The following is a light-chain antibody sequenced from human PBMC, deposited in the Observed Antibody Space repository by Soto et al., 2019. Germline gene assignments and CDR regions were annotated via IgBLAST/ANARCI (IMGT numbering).Light chain of an antibody. CDR1: SSDVGAYNY. J-gene: IGLJ2*01. CDR3: SSYTSSSTPYVV. CDR2: DVS. V-gene: IGLV2-14*01. Sequence: QSALTQPASVSGSPGQAITISCSGTSSDVGAYNYVSWYQQYPGKAPKLMIYDVSNRPSGVSNRFSGSKSGNTASLTISGLQAEDEADYYCSSYTSSSTPYVVFGGGTKVTVL.